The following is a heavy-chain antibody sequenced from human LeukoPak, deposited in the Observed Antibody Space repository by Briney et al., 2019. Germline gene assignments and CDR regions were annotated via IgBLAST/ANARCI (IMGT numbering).Heavy chain of an antibody. J-gene: IGHJ6*02. V-gene: IGHV1-46*01. Sequence: ASVKVSCKASGYTFTSYYMHWVRQAPGQGLEWMGIINPSGGSTSYAQKSQGRVTMTRDTSTSTVYMELSSLRSEDTAVYYCARDSPVVPAAIFYYYYGMDVWGQGTTVTVSS. CDR2: INPSGGST. D-gene: IGHD2-2*01. CDR3: ARDSPVVPAAIFYYYYGMDV. CDR1: GYTFTSYY.